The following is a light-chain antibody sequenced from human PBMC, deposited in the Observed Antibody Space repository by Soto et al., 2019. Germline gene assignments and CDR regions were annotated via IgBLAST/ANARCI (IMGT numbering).Light chain of an antibody. Sequence: EIVLTQSPGTLSLSSGEIATLSCRASQSVMGSYLAWSQQKPGQAPRLLIFHASTRATGIPGRFSGSGPGTNYTLTVSRLEPENSAVYYCHQYGSSPFTFGSGTKVDIK. CDR3: HQYGSSPFT. V-gene: IGKV3-20*01. CDR2: HAS. CDR1: QSVMGSY. J-gene: IGKJ3*01.